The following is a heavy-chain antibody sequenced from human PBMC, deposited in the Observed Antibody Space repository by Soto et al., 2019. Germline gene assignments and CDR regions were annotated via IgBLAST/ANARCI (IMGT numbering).Heavy chain of an antibody. CDR2: ISAYNYNP. Sequence: QVQLVQSGAEVKKPGASVKVSCKASGYTFTSYGLSWVRQAPGPGLEWMGRISAYNYNPNYAQKLQGRVTMTTDTPASTADMELRSLSSDDTAVYYCARVVVALGHWFDPWGQGTLGTVAS. D-gene: IGHD2-15*01. CDR3: ARVVVALGHWFDP. V-gene: IGHV1-18*01. CDR1: GYTFTSYG. J-gene: IGHJ5*02.